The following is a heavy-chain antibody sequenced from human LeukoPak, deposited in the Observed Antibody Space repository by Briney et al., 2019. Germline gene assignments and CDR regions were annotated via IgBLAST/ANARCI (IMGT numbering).Heavy chain of an antibody. J-gene: IGHJ4*02. CDR3: AKDMVRGVIMPFDY. CDR1: GFTFEDYA. V-gene: IGHV3-9*01. Sequence: GGSRRLSCAASGFTFEDYAMHWVRGVPGKGLEWVSGIGWSRGSIGYGDSVKGRFTISRDNAKTSLYLQMNSLRAEDTALYYCAKDMVRGVIMPFDYWGQGTLVTVSS. D-gene: IGHD3-10*01. CDR2: IGWSRGSI.